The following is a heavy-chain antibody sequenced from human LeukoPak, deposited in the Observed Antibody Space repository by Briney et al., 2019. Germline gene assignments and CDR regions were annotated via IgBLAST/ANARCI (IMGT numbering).Heavy chain of an antibody. CDR1: GGSFSGYY. V-gene: IGHV4-34*01. CDR2: INHSGST. J-gene: IGHJ5*02. Sequence: SGTLSLTCAVYGGSFSGYYWSWIRQPPGKGLEWIGEINHSGSTNYNPSLKSRVTISVDTSKNQFSLKLSSVTAADTAVYYCARGGVQWLVSWFDPWGQGTLVTVSS. CDR3: ARGGVQWLVSWFDP. D-gene: IGHD6-19*01.